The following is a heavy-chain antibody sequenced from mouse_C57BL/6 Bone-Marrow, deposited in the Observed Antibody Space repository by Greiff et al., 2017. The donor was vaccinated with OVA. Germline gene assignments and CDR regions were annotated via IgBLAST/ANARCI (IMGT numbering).Heavy chain of an antibody. CDR2: ISDGGSYT. Sequence: EVKLVESGGGLVKPGGSLKLSCAASGFTFSSYAMSWVRQTPEKRLEWVATISDGGSYTYYPDNVKGRFTISRDNAKNNLYLQMSHLKSEDTAMYYCARELGYDYDWFAYWGQGTLVTVSA. CDR3: ARELGYDYDWFAY. J-gene: IGHJ3*01. CDR1: GFTFSSYA. V-gene: IGHV5-4*01. D-gene: IGHD2-4*01.